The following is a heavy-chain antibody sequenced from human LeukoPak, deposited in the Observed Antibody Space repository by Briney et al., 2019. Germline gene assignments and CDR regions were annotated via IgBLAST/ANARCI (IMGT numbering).Heavy chain of an antibody. V-gene: IGHV3-48*04. CDR2: ISSSGSTI. CDR3: AGGAVAGLLDY. D-gene: IGHD6-19*01. Sequence: GGSLRLSCAASGFTFSSYSMNWVRQAPGKGLEWVSYISSSGSTIYYADSVKGRFTISRDNAKNSLYLQMNSLRAEDTAVYYCAGGAVAGLLDYWGQGTLVTVSS. J-gene: IGHJ4*02. CDR1: GFTFSSYS.